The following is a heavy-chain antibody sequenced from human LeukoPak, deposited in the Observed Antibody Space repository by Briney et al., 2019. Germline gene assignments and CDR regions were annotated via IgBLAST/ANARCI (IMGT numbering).Heavy chain of an antibody. Sequence: ASVTVSCKASGYTFTGYYMHWVRQAPGQGLEWMGWINPNSGGTNYAQKFQGRVTMTRDTSISTAYMELSRLRSDDTAVYYCARHAASSGWYSGYYGMAVWGQGTTVTVSS. CDR1: GYTFTGYY. CDR3: ARHAASSGWYSGYYGMAV. V-gene: IGHV1-2*02. D-gene: IGHD6-19*01. J-gene: IGHJ6*02. CDR2: INPNSGGT.